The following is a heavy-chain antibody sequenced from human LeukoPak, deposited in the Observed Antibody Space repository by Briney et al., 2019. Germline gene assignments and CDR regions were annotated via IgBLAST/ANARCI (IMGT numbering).Heavy chain of an antibody. CDR1: GITFSTNW. V-gene: IGHV3-7*01. Sequence: PGGSLRLSCATSGITFSTNWMNWVRQAPGRGLEWVANIKQDGSEKNYVDSVKGRFTISRDNAKNSLFLQMNSLRAEDTAVYYCARGDYLAYWGQGTLVTVSP. D-gene: IGHD4-17*01. CDR2: IKQDGSEK. CDR3: ARGDYLAY. J-gene: IGHJ4*02.